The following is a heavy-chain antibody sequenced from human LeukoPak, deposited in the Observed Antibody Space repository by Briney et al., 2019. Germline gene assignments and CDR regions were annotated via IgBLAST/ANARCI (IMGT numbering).Heavy chain of an antibody. J-gene: IGHJ6*02. V-gene: IGHV3-7*04. CDR1: GLSLSSYW. CDR2: IKQDGSEK. CDR3: AREGALSYYHYYHGMDV. Sequence: GGSLRLSCAASGLSLSSYWMSWVRQAPGKGLDWVANIKQDGSEKYYVASVKGRFTISRDNAKNSLYLQMNSLRAEDTAVYYCAREGALSYYHYYHGMDVWGQGTTVTVSS. D-gene: IGHD3-10*01.